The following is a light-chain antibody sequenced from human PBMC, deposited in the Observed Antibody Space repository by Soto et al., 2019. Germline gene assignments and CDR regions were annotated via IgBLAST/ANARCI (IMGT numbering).Light chain of an antibody. CDR2: DAS. CDR3: QHRHTWPFT. J-gene: IGKJ3*01. CDR1: QSVTTY. Sequence: EIVLTQSPATLSLSPGERATLSCRASQSVTTYFVWYQQQSGQAPRLLIYDASNRATGIPARFSGSGFGTYFTLTISSLEPEDFAVYYCQHRHTWPFTFGPGTKVDVK. V-gene: IGKV3-11*01.